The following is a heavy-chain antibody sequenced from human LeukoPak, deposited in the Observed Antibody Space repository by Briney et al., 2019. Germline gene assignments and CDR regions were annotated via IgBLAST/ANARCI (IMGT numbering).Heavy chain of an antibody. Sequence: GASVTVSCKTSGYPFTGYYIHWVRQAPGQRLEWMGWINSNTGDTRYAQNFQGRVTMTRDTSTTTVYMELSSLTSDDTAVYYCARDRYYGGNSYGYWGQGTLVTVSS. CDR1: GYPFTGYY. CDR3: ARDRYYGGNSYGY. J-gene: IGHJ4*02. CDR2: INSNTGDT. V-gene: IGHV1-2*02. D-gene: IGHD4-23*01.